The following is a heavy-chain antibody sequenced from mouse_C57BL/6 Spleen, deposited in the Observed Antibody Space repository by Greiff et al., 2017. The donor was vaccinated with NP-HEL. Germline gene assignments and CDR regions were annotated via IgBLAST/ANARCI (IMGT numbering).Heavy chain of an antibody. J-gene: IGHJ3*01. V-gene: IGHV10-1*01. Sequence: GGGLMQPKGSLKLSCAASGFSFNTYAMNWVRQAPGKGLEWVARIRSKSNNYATYYADSVKDRFTISRDDSESMLYLQMNNLKTEDTAMYYCVSRLLLAYWGQGTLVTVSA. CDR3: VSRLLLAY. CDR1: GFSFNTYA. CDR2: IRSKSNNYAT. D-gene: IGHD2-10*01.